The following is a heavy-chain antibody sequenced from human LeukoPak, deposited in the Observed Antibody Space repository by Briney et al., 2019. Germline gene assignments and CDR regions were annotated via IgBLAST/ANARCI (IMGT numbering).Heavy chain of an antibody. D-gene: IGHD4-17*01. CDR1: GFTFSSYS. CDR3: ASQPLDYGDPY. CDR2: ISSSSSYI. Sequence: PGGSLRLSCAASGFTFSSYSMNWVRQAPGKGLEWVSSISSSSSYIYYADSVKGRFTISRDNAKNSLYLQMNSLRAEDTAVYYCASQPLDYGDPYWGQGTLVTVSS. J-gene: IGHJ4*02. V-gene: IGHV3-21*01.